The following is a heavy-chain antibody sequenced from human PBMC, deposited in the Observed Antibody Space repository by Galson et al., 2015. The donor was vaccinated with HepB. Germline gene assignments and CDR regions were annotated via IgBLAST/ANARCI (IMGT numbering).Heavy chain of an antibody. CDR1: GFTFSSYW. CDR2: IKQDGSEK. D-gene: IGHD2-21*02. CDR3: ARDGPRHTVAVTDLYYFDH. V-gene: IGHV3-7*03. Sequence: SLRLSCAASGFTFSSYWMSWVRQAPGKGLEWVAKIKQDGSEKYYVDSVKGRFTISRDNAKNSLYLQMNSLRADDTAVYYCARDGPRHTVAVTDLYYFDHWGQGTLVTVSS. J-gene: IGHJ4*02.